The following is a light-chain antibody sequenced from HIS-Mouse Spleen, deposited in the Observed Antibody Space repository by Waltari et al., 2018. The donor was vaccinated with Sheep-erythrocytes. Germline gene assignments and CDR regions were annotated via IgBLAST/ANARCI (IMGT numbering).Light chain of an antibody. J-gene: IGLJ3*02. CDR1: SSDVGSYNL. Sequence: QSALTQPASVSGSPGQSITISCTGTSSDVGSYNLVSWYQQHPGKAPKLMIYDVSKRPSGVPGRFSGSKSGNTASLTISGLQAEDEADYYCCSYAGSYTWVFGGGTKLTVL. CDR3: CSYAGSYTWV. CDR2: DVS. V-gene: IGLV2-11*01.